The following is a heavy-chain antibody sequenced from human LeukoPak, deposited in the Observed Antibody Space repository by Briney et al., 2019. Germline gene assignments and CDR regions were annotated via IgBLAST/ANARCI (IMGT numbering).Heavy chain of an antibody. CDR3: ARAAVLRFLEWLSADDAFDI. Sequence: ETLSLTCAVYGGSFSGYYWSWIRQPPGKGLACIGEINHSGSTNYNPSLKSRVTISVDTSKNQFSLKLSSVTAADTAVYYCARAAVLRFLEWLSADDAFDIWGQGTMVTVSS. V-gene: IGHV4-34*01. CDR2: INHSGST. J-gene: IGHJ3*02. CDR1: GGSFSGYY. D-gene: IGHD3-3*01.